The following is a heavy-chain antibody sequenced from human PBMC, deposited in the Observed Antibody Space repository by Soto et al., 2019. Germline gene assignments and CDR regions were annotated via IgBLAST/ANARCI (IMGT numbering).Heavy chain of an antibody. J-gene: IGHJ4*02. CDR3: ARGYGVIDY. CDR2: INNDGSTT. Sequence: GSLRLSCEASGVTFSSYWMQWVRQAPGKGLVWVSRINNDGSTTNYADSAKGRFTISRDNAKNTLYLHMNSLRAEDTAVYYCARGYGVIDYWGQGTLVTVSS. V-gene: IGHV3-74*01. D-gene: IGHD4-17*01. CDR1: GVTFSSYW.